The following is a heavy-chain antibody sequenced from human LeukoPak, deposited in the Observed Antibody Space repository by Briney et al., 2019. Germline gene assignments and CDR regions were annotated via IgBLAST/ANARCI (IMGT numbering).Heavy chain of an antibody. D-gene: IGHD6-19*01. CDR2: IYHSGNT. V-gene: IGHV4-39*07. CDR3: VANGWYSLEH. J-gene: IGHJ1*01. CDR1: GGSISSSNYY. Sequence: PSETLSLTCTVSGGSISSSNYYWGWLRQPPGKGLEWIGEIYHSGNTNYNPSLKSRVTLSVDKSKNQLSLKVNSVTAADTAVYYCVANGWYSLEHWGQGTLVIVSS.